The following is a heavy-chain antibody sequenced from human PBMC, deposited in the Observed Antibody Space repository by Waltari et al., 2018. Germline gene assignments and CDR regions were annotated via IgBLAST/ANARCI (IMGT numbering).Heavy chain of an antibody. CDR1: GAYIRCYY. J-gene: IGHJ6*03. CDR3: ARSSPYSSSWYGYYYMDV. V-gene: IGHV4-59*07. D-gene: IGHD6-13*01. Sequence: QVQLPESCPDLVAPSDTLYITRTVSGAYIRCYYCICTHPRPPKGLEWIGYIYYSGSTNYNPSLKSRVTISVDTSKNQFSLKLSSVTAADTAVYYCARSSPYSSSWYGYYYMDVWGKGTTVTVSS. CDR2: IYYSGST.